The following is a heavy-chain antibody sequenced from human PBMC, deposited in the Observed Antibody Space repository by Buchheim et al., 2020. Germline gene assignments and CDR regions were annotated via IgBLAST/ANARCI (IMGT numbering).Heavy chain of an antibody. D-gene: IGHD2-15*01. V-gene: IGHV3-48*02. CDR2: IGSSSTNI. CDR3: ARDYCSGGSCYGYFDF. Sequence: EVQLVESGGGLVQPGGSLRLSCAASGFTFSSYIMSWVRQAPGKGLEWVSYIGSSSTNIYYADSVKDRFTISRDNAKNSLYLQMNSLRDEDTAVYYCARDYCSGGSCYGYFDFWGQGTL. CDR1: GFTFSSYI. J-gene: IGHJ4*02.